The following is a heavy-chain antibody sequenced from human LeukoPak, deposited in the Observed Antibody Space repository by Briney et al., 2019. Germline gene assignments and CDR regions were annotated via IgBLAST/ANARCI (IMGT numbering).Heavy chain of an antibody. CDR2: IYYSGST. J-gene: IGHJ4*02. D-gene: IGHD6-6*01. CDR1: GGSISSYY. CDR3: ARATWASAARYYFDY. V-gene: IGHV4-59*01. Sequence: SETLSLTCAVYGGSISSYYWSWIRQPPGKGLEWIGYIYYSGSTNYNPSLKSRVTISVDTSKNQFSLKLSSVTAADTAVYYCARATWASAARYYFDYWGQGTLVTVSS.